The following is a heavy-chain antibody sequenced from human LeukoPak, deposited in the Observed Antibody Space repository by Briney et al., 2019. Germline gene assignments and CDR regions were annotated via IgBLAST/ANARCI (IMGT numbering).Heavy chain of an antibody. CDR2: VSSSGDDT. D-gene: IGHD6-19*01. J-gene: IGHJ4*02. CDR1: GFIFSNYA. CDR3: AKVGYTSGWSHFDY. Sequence: PGGSLRLSCAASGFIFSNYAMYWVRQAPGKGLEWVSGVSSSGDDTYYADSVRGRFTISRDSSKNMVYLQMNYLRAEDTAVYYCAKVGYTSGWSHFDYWGQGTLVTVSS. V-gene: IGHV3-23*01.